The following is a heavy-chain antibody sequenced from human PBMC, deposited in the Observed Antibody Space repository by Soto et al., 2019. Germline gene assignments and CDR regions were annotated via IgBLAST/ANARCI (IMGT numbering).Heavy chain of an antibody. D-gene: IGHD2-21*01. CDR2: ISYDGSNK. CDR3: ARRIPFGYGMDV. J-gene: IGHJ6*02. CDR1: GFTFSSYA. V-gene: IGHV3-30-3*01. Sequence: LSCAASGFTFSSYAMHWVRQAPGKGLEWVAVISYDGSNKYYADSVKGRFTISRDNSKNTLYLQMNSLRAEDTAVYYCARRIPFGYGMDVWGQGTTVTVSS.